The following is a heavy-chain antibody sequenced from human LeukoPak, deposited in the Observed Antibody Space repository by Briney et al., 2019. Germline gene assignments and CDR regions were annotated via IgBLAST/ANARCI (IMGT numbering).Heavy chain of an antibody. V-gene: IGHV3-66*01. Sequence: GGSLRLSCAASGFTVSSNYMSWVRQAPGKGLEWVSVIYSGGSTYYADSVKGRFTISRDNSKNTLYLQMNSLRAEDTAVYYCAKDLLTRYYYYMDVWGKGTTVTVSS. CDR3: AKDLLTRYYYYMDV. CDR2: IYSGGST. CDR1: GFTVSSNY. J-gene: IGHJ6*03. D-gene: IGHD4/OR15-4a*01.